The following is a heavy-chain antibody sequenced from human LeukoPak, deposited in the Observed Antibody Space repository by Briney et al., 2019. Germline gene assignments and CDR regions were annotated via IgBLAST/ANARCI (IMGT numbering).Heavy chain of an antibody. CDR2: ISSSGSTI. CDR1: GFTFSSYE. V-gene: IGHV3-48*03. Sequence: TGGSLRLSCAASGFTFSSYEMNWVRQAPGKGLEWVSYISSSGSTIYYADSVKGRLTISRDNAKNSLYLQMNSLRAEDTAVYYCARDHEQWLVTGYYYYGMDVWGQGTTVTVSS. J-gene: IGHJ6*02. CDR3: ARDHEQWLVTGYYYYGMDV. D-gene: IGHD6-19*01.